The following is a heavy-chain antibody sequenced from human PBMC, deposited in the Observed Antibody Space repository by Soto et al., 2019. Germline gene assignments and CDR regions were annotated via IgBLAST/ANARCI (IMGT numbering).Heavy chain of an antibody. Sequence: EVQLLESGGGLVQPGGSLRLSCAASGFTFSSYAMSWVRQAPGKGRGWVSAISGSGDSTYYADSVRGRFTISRDNSKNTQYLQMNSLRAEDTAVYDCAKRTVGWYFELWGRGTLVTVSS. V-gene: IGHV3-23*01. CDR3: AKRTVGWYFEL. D-gene: IGHD4-17*01. CDR2: ISGSGDST. CDR1: GFTFSSYA. J-gene: IGHJ2*01.